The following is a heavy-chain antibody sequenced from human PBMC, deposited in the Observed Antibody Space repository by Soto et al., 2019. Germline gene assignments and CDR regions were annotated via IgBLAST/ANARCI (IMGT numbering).Heavy chain of an antibody. CDR2: IIPGNGNT. Sequence: GASVKVSCKASGGTFSSYAISWVRQAPGQRLEWMGWIIPGNGNTNYSQKFQGRVTITRDTSASTAYMELSSLRSEDTAVYYCARIAAAPYCGGHCYFAPFDPWGQGTLVTVS. CDR1: GGTFSSYA. D-gene: IGHD2-21*02. J-gene: IGHJ5*02. CDR3: ARIAAAPYCGGHCYFAPFDP. V-gene: IGHV1-3*01.